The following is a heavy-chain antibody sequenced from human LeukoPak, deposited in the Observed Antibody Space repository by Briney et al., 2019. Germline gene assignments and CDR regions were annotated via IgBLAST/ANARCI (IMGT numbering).Heavy chain of an antibody. CDR1: GGSISSSSYY. Sequence: SETLSLTCTVSGGSISSSSYYWGWIRQPPGKGLEWIGSIYYSGSTYYNPSLKSRVTISVDTSKNQFSLKLSSVTAADTAVYYCARGSGYYYGSYFDYWGQGTLVTVSS. J-gene: IGHJ4*02. CDR3: ARGSGYYYGSYFDY. D-gene: IGHD3-22*01. CDR2: IYYSGST. V-gene: IGHV4-39*01.